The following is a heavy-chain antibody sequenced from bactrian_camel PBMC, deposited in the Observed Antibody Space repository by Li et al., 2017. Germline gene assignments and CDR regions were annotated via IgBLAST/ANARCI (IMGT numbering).Heavy chain of an antibody. J-gene: IGHJ4*01. CDR1: GFTFSNYY. V-gene: IGHV3S28*01. D-gene: IGHD1*01. Sequence: QLVESGGGSVQPGGSLRLSFVGSGFTFSNYYMAWFRQAPGKEREGVAAIYIYTGVGSTYYADSVKGRFAISQDNAKSVMSLEMNDLKPDDTAMYYCAAKRSQTSLYCNTGRMVGSYAYWGQGTQVTVS. CDR2: IYTGVGST. CDR3: AAKRSQTSLYCNTGRMVGSYAY.